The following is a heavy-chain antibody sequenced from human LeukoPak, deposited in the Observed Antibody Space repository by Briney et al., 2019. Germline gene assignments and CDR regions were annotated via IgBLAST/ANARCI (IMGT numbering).Heavy chain of an antibody. CDR1: GFTFGSYA. CDR3: ARVGPTGYCSSTSCYADN. D-gene: IGHD2-2*01. CDR2: ISYDGNSK. V-gene: IGHV3-30-3*01. J-gene: IGHJ4*02. Sequence: GGSLRLSCAASGFTFGSYAMHWVRQAPGKGLEWVALISYDGNSKYYADSVKGRFTISRDNSKNTLFLQMDSLRPEDTAMYSCARVGPTGYCSSTSCYADNWGQGTLVIVSS.